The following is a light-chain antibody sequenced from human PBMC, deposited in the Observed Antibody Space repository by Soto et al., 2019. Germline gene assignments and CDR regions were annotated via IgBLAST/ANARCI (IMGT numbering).Light chain of an antibody. Sequence: DIVLTQTPGTLSLSPEESATLSCRASQSVDGTYITWYQQKPGQAPRLLIHGASTRATGIADRFSGSGSGTDFTLTISRLEPEDFAVNYCQLYGTSPKTFGQGTKVDIK. CDR3: QLYGTSPKT. CDR1: QSVDGTY. CDR2: GAS. J-gene: IGKJ1*01. V-gene: IGKV3-20*01.